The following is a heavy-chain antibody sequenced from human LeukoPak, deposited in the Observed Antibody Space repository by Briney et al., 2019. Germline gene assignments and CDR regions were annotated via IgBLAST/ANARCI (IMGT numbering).Heavy chain of an antibody. CDR3: ARDHRNYYDSSEGFDP. J-gene: IGHJ5*02. CDR2: IYYSGST. Sequence: SETLSLTCTVSGGSISSGGYYWSWIRQHPGKGLEWIGYIYYSGSTYYNPSLKSRVTISVDTSKNQFSLKLSSVTAADTAVYYCARDHRNYYDSSEGFDPWGQGTLVTVSS. V-gene: IGHV4-31*03. D-gene: IGHD3-22*01. CDR1: GGSISSGGYY.